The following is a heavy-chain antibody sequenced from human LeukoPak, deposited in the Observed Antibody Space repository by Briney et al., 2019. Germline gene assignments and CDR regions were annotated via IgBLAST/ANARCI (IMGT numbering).Heavy chain of an antibody. J-gene: IGHJ4*02. CDR3: AKGGPVAGINPDY. D-gene: IGHD6-19*01. Sequence: SGGSLRLSCAASGFSFDHYAMYWVRQAPGKGLEWVSGISWNSGSIGYADSVKGRFTISRDNAKNSLYLQMNSLRAEDTALYYCAKGGPVAGINPDYWGQGTLVTVSS. CDR2: ISWNSGSI. V-gene: IGHV3-9*01. CDR1: GFSFDHYA.